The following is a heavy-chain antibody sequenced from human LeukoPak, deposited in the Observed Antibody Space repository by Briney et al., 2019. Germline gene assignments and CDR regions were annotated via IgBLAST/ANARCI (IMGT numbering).Heavy chain of an antibody. CDR3: AKDLGYDLLTGPDV. Sequence: GGSLRLSCAVSGFTLSGFWMSWSRQAPGKGLEWVASINSDGSEGYYADVVKGRFTISRDNAKNSLYLQINSLRAEDTAVYYCAKDLGYDLLTGPDVWGQGTTVTVSS. D-gene: IGHD3-9*01. V-gene: IGHV3-7*01. CDR2: INSDGSEG. J-gene: IGHJ6*02. CDR1: GFTLSGFW.